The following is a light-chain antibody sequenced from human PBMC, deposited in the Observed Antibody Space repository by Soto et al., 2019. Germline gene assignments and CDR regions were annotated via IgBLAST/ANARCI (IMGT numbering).Light chain of an antibody. V-gene: IGKV1-8*01. CDR2: AAS. J-gene: IGKJ3*01. CDR1: QGISSY. CDR3: QQYYSYPHGGT. Sequence: AIRMTQSPSSFSASTGDRVTITCRASQGISSYLAWYQQKPGKAPKLLIYAASTLQSGVPSRFSGSGSGTDFTLTISCLQSEDFATYYCQQYYSYPHGGTFGPGTKVDIK.